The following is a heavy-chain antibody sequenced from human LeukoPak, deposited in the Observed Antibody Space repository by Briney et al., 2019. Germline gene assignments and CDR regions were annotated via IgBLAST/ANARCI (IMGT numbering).Heavy chain of an antibody. Sequence: GEPLKISCRDSGYTFTSYWIGWVRQMPGKGLEWMGVIYPGDSDTRYSPSFQGQVTISVDKSITTAYLQWGSLKASDTAMYYCATSYCYDSSGSPAHYWGQGTLVTVSS. D-gene: IGHD3-22*01. CDR1: GYTFTSYW. J-gene: IGHJ4*02. CDR3: ATSYCYDSSGSPAHY. CDR2: IYPGDSDT. V-gene: IGHV5-51*01.